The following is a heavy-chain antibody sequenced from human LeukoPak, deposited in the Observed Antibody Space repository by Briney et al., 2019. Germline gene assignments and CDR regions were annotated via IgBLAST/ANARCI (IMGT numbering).Heavy chain of an antibody. CDR3: ARDLSHPGDIVVVPAAIADAFDI. J-gene: IGHJ3*02. D-gene: IGHD2-2*02. V-gene: IGHV1-69*13. Sequence: SVKVSCKASGGTFSSYAISWVRQAPGQGLEWMGGIIPIFGTANYAQKFQGRVTITADESTSTAYMELSSLRSEDTAVYYCARDLSHPGDIVVVPAAIADAFDIWGQGAMVTVSS. CDR2: IIPIFGTA. CDR1: GGTFSSYA.